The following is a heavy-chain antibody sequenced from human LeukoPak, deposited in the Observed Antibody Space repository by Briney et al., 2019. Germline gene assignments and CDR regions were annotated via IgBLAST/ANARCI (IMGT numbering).Heavy chain of an antibody. Sequence: SETLSLTCTVSGVSMSSGAFYWSWIRQHPGKGLEWIGNIYYSGSTYYNPSLKSRVTISVDRSKYQFSLKLSSVTAADTAVYYCARDSRSYYDSSGYYGTFDYWGQGTLVTVSS. CDR3: ARDSRSYYDSSGYYGTFDY. J-gene: IGHJ4*02. CDR2: IYYSGST. V-gene: IGHV4-31*03. CDR1: GVSMSSGAFY. D-gene: IGHD3-22*01.